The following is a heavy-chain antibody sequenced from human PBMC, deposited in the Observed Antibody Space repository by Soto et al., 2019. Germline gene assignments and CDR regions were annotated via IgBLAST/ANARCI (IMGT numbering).Heavy chain of an antibody. J-gene: IGHJ4*02. D-gene: IGHD5-18*01. CDR3: ARAPGDSYGYTFDY. V-gene: IGHV4-4*02. CDR2: IYHSGST. CDR1: GGSISSSNW. Sequence: SETLSLTCAVSGGSISSSNWWSWVRQPPGRGLEWIGEIYHSGSTNYNPSLKSRVTISVDKPKNQFSLKLSSVTAADTAVYYCARAPGDSYGYTFDYWGQGTLVTVSS.